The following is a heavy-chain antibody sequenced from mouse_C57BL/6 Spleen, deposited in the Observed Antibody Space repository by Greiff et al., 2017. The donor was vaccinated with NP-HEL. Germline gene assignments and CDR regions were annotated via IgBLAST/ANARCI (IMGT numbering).Heavy chain of an antibody. CDR1: GFTFSDYG. CDR3: ARPYSNYVAWFAY. CDR2: ISSGSSTI. Sequence: LVESGGGLVKPGGSLKLSCAASGFTFSDYGMHWVRQAPEKGLEWVAYISSGSSTIYYADTVKGRFTISRDNAKNTLFLKMTSLRSEDTAMYYCARPYSNYVAWFAYWGQGTLVTVSA. V-gene: IGHV5-17*01. J-gene: IGHJ3*01. D-gene: IGHD2-5*01.